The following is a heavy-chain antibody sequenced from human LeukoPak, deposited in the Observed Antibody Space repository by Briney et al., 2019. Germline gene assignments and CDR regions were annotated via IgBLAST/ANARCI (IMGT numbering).Heavy chain of an antibody. CDR2: IYYSGST. CDR3: ARQGTSYSNYGY. V-gene: IGHV4-39*01. D-gene: IGHD4-11*01. CDR1: GGSISSRSYY. J-gene: IGHJ4*02. Sequence: PSETLSLTCTVSGGSISSRSYYWGWIRQPPGKGLEWIGSIYYSGSTCYNPSLKSRVTISVDTSKNQFSLKLSSVNAADTAVYYCARQGTSYSNYGYWGQGTLVTVSS.